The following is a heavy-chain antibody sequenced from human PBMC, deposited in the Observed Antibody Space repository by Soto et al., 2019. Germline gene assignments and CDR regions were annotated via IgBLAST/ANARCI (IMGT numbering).Heavy chain of an antibody. CDR2: MNPGSGDT. CDR3: ARMESFGSLNWFDP. CDR1: GYTFTNND. Sequence: QVQLVQSGAEVKKPGASVKVSCKASGYTFTNNDVSWVRQATGQGLEWMGWMNPGSGDTGYPQKFQGRVTMTRDISIATAYMELNSLTSEDTAIYYCARMESFGSLNWFDPWGQGTLVTVSS. J-gene: IGHJ5*02. D-gene: IGHD5-18*01. V-gene: IGHV1-8*02.